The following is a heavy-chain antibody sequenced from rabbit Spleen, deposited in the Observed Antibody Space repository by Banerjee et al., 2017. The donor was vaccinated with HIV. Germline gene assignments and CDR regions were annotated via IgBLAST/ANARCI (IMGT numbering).Heavy chain of an antibody. V-gene: IGHV1S45*01. Sequence: QEQLVESGGGLFQPGGSLALTCKASGFSLNYNYVMCWVRQAPGKGLEWIGCINTSTGTAVYATWAKGRFTISRTSSPTVTLQMTSLTAADTATYFCARDSGSSFSSYGMDLWGQGTLVTVS. CDR2: INTSTGTA. CDR1: GFSLNYNYV. D-gene: IGHD8-1*01. CDR3: ARDSGSSFSSYGMDL. J-gene: IGHJ6*01.